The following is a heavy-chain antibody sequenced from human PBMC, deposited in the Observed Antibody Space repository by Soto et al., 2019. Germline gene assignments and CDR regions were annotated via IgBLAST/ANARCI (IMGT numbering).Heavy chain of an antibody. J-gene: IGHJ5*02. CDR2: IYYSGST. D-gene: IGHD3-16*01. CDR3: ARFAGGIEGVYNWFDP. V-gene: IGHV4-30-4*01. CDR1: GGSISSGDYY. Sequence: QVQLQESGPGLVKPSQTLSLTCTVSGGSISSGDYYWSWIRQPPGKGLEWIGYIYYSGSTYYNPSLKSRVTISVDTSKNQFSLKRSSVTAADTAVYYGARFAGGIEGVYNWFDPWGQGTLVTVSS.